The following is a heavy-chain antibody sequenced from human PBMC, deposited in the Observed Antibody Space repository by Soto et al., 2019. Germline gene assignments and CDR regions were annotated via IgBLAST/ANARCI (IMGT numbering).Heavy chain of an antibody. CDR3: ARVGSSWHFDY. D-gene: IGHD6-13*01. CDR1: GFTFSSYG. CDR2: IWYDGSNK. J-gene: IGHJ4*02. Sequence: QVQLVESGGGVVQPGRSLRLSCAASGFTFSSYGMHWVRQAPGKGLEWVAVIWYDGSNKYYADSVKGRFTISRDNSKNTLYLQMNSLRDEDTAVYYCARVGSSWHFDYWGQGTLVTVSS. V-gene: IGHV3-33*01.